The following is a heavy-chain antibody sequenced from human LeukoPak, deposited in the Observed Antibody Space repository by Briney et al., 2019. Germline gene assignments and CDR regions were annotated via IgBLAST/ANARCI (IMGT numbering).Heavy chain of an antibody. CDR1: GFTFSSYA. V-gene: IGHV3-23*01. J-gene: IGHJ4*02. D-gene: IGHD3-22*01. Sequence: GGSLRLSCAASGFTFSSYAMSWVRQAPGKGLEWVSAISGSGGSTYYADSVKGRFTISRDNSKNTLYLQMNSLRAGDTAVYYCAKMDSSGHYFDYWVQGTLVTVSS. CDR2: ISGSGGST. CDR3: AKMDSSGHYFDY.